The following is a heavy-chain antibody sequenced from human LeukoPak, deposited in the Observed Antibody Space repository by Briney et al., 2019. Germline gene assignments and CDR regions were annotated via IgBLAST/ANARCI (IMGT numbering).Heavy chain of an antibody. Sequence: GGSLTLSCAASGFTFSSYSMNWVRQAPGKGLECVSSISSSSSYIYYADSVKGRFTISRDNAKNSLYLQMNSLRAEDTAVYYCARDYIAARHPLDYWGQGTLVTVSS. J-gene: IGHJ4*02. CDR2: ISSSSSYI. D-gene: IGHD6-6*01. CDR1: GFTFSSYS. CDR3: ARDYIAARHPLDY. V-gene: IGHV3-21*01.